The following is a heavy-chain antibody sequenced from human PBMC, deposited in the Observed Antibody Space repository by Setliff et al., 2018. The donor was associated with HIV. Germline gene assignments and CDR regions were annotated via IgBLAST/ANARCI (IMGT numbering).Heavy chain of an antibody. Sequence: PSETLSLTCNVSGVSMSSHYWSWIRQAPGQPPNKGLEWIGNIYYSGTTNYNPSLESRVTISIDTSKSQFSLKLTSVTTADTAVYYCARRGGYSYGYMDVWGKGTTVTVSS. J-gene: IGHJ6*03. V-gene: IGHV4-59*11. CDR2: IYYSGTT. CDR3: ARRGGYSYGYMDV. CDR1: GVSMSSHY. D-gene: IGHD5-18*01.